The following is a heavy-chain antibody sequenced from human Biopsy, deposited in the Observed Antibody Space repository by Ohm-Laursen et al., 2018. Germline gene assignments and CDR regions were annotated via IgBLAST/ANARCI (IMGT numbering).Heavy chain of an antibody. Sequence: SVKVSCKVSGYTLTDISMHWARQAPGRGLEWMGGFAPENGKTIYAQKFQGRITMTEDTSTDTAYMELSSLRSEDTAVYYCAADINVWNVNYWGQGTQVTVSS. D-gene: IGHD1-1*01. CDR3: AADINVWNVNY. V-gene: IGHV1-24*01. CDR1: GYTLTDIS. J-gene: IGHJ4*02. CDR2: FAPENGKT.